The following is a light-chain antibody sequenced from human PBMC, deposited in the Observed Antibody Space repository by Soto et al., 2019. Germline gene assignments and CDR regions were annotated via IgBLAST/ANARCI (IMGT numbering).Light chain of an antibody. J-gene: IGKJ2*01. CDR3: QQSHGIPYT. Sequence: DIQMTQSPSSLSASVGDRVTITCRASQTISTYLNWYQQKPGKAPKLLIYAASILQSGVPSRFSGSGSGTDFTLTINSLQPEDFATYYCQQSHGIPYTFGQGTKLESK. V-gene: IGKV1-39*01. CDR1: QTISTY. CDR2: AAS.